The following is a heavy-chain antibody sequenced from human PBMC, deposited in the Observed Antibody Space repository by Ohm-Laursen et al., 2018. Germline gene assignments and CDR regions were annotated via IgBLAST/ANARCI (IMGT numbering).Heavy chain of an antibody. D-gene: IGHD6-19*01. CDR1: GFTFSNYA. J-gene: IGHJ4*02. V-gene: IGHV3-23*01. CDR3: ARFLVAGPDY. CDR2: ISDSGGDT. Sequence: GSLRLSCVASGFTFSNYAMSWVRQAPGKGLECVSSISDSGGDTYYADSVKGRFTLSRDNSKNTLYLQMNSLRAEDTAVYYCARFLVAGPDYWGQGTLVTVSS.